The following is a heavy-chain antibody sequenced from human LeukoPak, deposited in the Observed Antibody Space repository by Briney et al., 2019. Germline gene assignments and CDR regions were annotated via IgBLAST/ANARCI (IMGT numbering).Heavy chain of an antibody. V-gene: IGHV4-59*01. CDR1: GGSISSYY. J-gene: IGHJ4*02. Sequence: SETLSLTCTVSGGSISSYYWSWIRQPPGKGLEWIGYIYYSGSTNYNPSLKSRVTISVDTSKNQFSLKLSSVTAADTAVYYCARGIQISLYYFDYWGQGTLVTVSS. CDR2: IYYSGST. D-gene: IGHD5-18*01. CDR3: ARGIQISLYYFDY.